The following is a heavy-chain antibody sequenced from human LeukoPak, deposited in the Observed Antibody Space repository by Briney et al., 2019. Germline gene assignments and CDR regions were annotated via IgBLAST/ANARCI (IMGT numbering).Heavy chain of an antibody. V-gene: IGHV4-59*01. CDR2: IYYSGIT. D-gene: IGHD1-26*01. J-gene: IGHJ3*02. Sequence: PGXXXXWIGYIYYSGITNYNPSLKSLVTISVDTSKNQFSLKLSSVTAADTAVYYCARDRGAASDAFDIWGQGTMVTVSS. CDR3: ARDRGAASDAFDI.